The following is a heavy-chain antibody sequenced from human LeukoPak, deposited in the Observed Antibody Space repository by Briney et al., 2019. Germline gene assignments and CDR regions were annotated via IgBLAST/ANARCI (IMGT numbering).Heavy chain of an antibody. CDR3: ARVSGSGRAFDI. CDR2: ISTGGDNT. J-gene: IGHJ3*02. Sequence: GGSLRLSCAASGLTFSRYAMNWVRQAPEKGLEWVSYISTGGDNTFYADSLKGRFTVSRDNAKNSLFLQMDSLRAEDTAVYYCARVSGSGRAFDIWGQGTMVTVSS. V-gene: IGHV3-21*01. CDR1: GLTFSRYA.